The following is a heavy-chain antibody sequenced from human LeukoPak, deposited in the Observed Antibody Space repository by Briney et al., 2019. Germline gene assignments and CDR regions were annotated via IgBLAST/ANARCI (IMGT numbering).Heavy chain of an antibody. CDR3: ARHSPVPNI. J-gene: IGHJ4*03. V-gene: IGHV4-59*08. CDR1: GGSISGSY. D-gene: IGHD2/OR15-2a*01. CDR2: VHSRGTT. Sequence: SETLSLTCIVSGGSISGSYWSWIRQPPGKGLEWIGYVHSRGTTDYNPSLKSRVTISVDTPKNQFSLKLNSVTAADTAVYHCARHSPVPNIRGQGTLVTVSS.